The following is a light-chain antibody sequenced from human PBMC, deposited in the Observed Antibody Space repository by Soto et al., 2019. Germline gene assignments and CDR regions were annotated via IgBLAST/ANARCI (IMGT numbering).Light chain of an antibody. V-gene: IGKV3-20*01. CDR1: EIVSSTY. CDR2: GAS. CDR3: QQYGSSPPDT. J-gene: IGKJ4*01. Sequence: IVLTQSPGTLSLSPGDRATLSCRASEIVSSTYLAWYQQKPGQAPRLLIYGASSRASGIPDRFSGSGSGTDFTLTISRLEPEDFAVYYCQQYGSSPPDTFGGGTKVDIK.